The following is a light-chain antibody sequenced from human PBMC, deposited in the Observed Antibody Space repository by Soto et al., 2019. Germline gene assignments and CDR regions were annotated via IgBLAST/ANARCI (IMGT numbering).Light chain of an antibody. CDR2: AAS. CDR1: QDISSY. Sequence: DIQLTQSPSFLSASVGDRVTITCRASQDISSYLAWYQQKPGKAPNLLIYAASTLQSGVPSRFSGSGSGTEFTLTISSLQPEDFATYFCQQLNIYPITFGQGTRLQIK. CDR3: QQLNIYPIT. J-gene: IGKJ5*01. V-gene: IGKV1-9*01.